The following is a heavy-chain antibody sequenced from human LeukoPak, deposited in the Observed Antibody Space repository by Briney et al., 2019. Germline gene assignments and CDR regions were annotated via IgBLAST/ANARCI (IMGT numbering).Heavy chain of an antibody. D-gene: IGHD3-9*01. Sequence: GGSLRLSCAASGFTFSSYGMHWFRQAPGKGLEWAAVISYDGRNKYYADSVKGRFTISRDNSKNTLYLQMNSLRAEDTAVYYCAKDPHPVSRYFDWLFSGFDYWGQGTLVTVSS. CDR3: AKDPHPVSRYFDWLFSGFDY. V-gene: IGHV3-30*18. CDR1: GFTFSSYG. J-gene: IGHJ4*02. CDR2: ISYDGRNK.